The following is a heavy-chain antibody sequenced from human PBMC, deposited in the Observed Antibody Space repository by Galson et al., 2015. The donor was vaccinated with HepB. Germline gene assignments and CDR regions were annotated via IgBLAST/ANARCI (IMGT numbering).Heavy chain of an antibody. CDR1: GASISSAGYY. V-gene: IGHV4-31*03. Sequence: QVQLQESGPGLVKPSETLSLTCTVSGASISSAGYYWTWIRQHPGKGLEWIGYIYYTGSTYYNPSLKSRVTISVDTSKSQFSLKLNSVTAADTAVYYCASLLRFYNGWYFDYWGQGTLVTVSS. D-gene: IGHD2-21*01. CDR2: IYYTGST. CDR3: ASLLRFYNGWYFDY. J-gene: IGHJ4*02.